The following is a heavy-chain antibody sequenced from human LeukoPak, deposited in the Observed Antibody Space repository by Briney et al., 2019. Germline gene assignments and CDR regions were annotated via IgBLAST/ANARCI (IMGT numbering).Heavy chain of an antibody. J-gene: IGHJ4*02. D-gene: IGHD5-12*01. CDR2: INESGAT. V-gene: IGHV4-34*01. CDR3: VSSGRYSDGWRWFFGY. CDR1: GGSYRAYY. Sequence: AETLSLTCVVYGGSYRAYYWSWIRQSPGKGLDGLGEINESGATKYNPSLQGRVTMSVDTSNNPFSLKLSSVTAADTAVYYCVSSGRYSDGWRWFFGYWGQGTLVTVSS.